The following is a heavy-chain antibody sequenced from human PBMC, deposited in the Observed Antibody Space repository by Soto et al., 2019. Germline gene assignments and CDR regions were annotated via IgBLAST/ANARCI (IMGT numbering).Heavy chain of an antibody. D-gene: IGHD3-3*01. Sequence: GGSLRLSCAASGFTFNTHAMSWVRQPPGKGLEWVSAISAGGHGTFYADSVKGRFTISRDNSRNALHLQMNSLRVEDTALYYCARAFLEPHDAFDIWGQGTMVTVSS. V-gene: IGHV3-23*01. CDR2: ISAGGHGT. J-gene: IGHJ3*02. CDR3: ARAFLEPHDAFDI. CDR1: GFTFNTHA.